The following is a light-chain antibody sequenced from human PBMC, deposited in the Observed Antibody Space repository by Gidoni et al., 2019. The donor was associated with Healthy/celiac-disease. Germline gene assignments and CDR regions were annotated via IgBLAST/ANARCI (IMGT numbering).Light chain of an antibody. CDR2: AAS. V-gene: IGKV1-39*01. CDR3: QQTYSTWT. J-gene: IGKJ1*01. CDR1: QSISTY. Sequence: DIQMTQSPSSLSASVGDRVTITCRASQSISTYVNWYQQKPGKAPNLLIYAASSLQSEVPSRFSGSGSGTDFTLTISSLQPEDSATYYCQQTYSTWTFGQGTKVEIK.